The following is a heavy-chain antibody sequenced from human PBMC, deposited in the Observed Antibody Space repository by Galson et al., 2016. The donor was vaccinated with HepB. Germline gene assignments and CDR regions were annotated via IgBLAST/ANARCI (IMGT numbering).Heavy chain of an antibody. CDR3: AKDLGERLVTVYYYMDV. J-gene: IGHJ6*03. CDR2: ISGSSAYT. V-gene: IGHV3-23*01. Sequence: SLRLSCAASGFSVSGDYMGWVRQAPGKGLEWVSAISGSSAYTYYADSVQGRFTISRDNSQNTLYLQMNSLRAEDTAVYYCAKDLGERLVTVYYYMDVWGKGTTVTVSS. D-gene: IGHD3-16*01. CDR1: GFSVSGDY.